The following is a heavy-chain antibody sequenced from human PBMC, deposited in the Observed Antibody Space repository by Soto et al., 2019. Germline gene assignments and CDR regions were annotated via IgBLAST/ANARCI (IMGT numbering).Heavy chain of an antibody. J-gene: IGHJ5*02. D-gene: IGHD4-17*01. CDR3: ARGATGDYDWFDP. Sequence: SETLSLTCAVSGGSISSGGYSWSWIRQPPGKGLEWIGYIYHSGSTYYNPSLKSRVTISVDRSKNQFSLKLSSVTAADTAVYYCARGATGDYDWFDPWGQGTLVTVSS. CDR1: GGSISSGGYS. V-gene: IGHV4-30-2*01. CDR2: IYHSGST.